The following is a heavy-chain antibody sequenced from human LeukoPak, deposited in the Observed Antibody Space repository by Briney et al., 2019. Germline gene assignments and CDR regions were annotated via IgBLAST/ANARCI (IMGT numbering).Heavy chain of an antibody. V-gene: IGHV4-34*01. CDR3: ARGYSSSWYAY. CDR2: INHSGSS. D-gene: IGHD6-13*01. J-gene: IGHJ4*02. CDR1: GGSFGAYY. Sequence: SETLSLTCTVYGGSFGAYYWSWLRQPPGKGLEWIGEINHSGSSDYNPSLKSRVTISVDKSKNQFSLKLSSVTAADTAEYYCARGYSSSWYAYWGQGTLVTVSS.